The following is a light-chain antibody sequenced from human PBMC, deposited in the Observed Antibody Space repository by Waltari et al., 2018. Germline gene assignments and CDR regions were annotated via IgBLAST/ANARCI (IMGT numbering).Light chain of an antibody. CDR1: SSDVGRYSL. Sequence: SALTQPASVSGSPGQPITISCTGTSSDVGRYSLVSWYRQHPGEAPRVIIFEDTKRPSGVSNRFSGSKSGNTASLTISGLQAEDEADYYCCSYTLTNTWLFGGGTKLTVL. CDR3: CSYTLTNTWL. CDR2: EDT. J-gene: IGLJ3*02. V-gene: IGLV2-23*01.